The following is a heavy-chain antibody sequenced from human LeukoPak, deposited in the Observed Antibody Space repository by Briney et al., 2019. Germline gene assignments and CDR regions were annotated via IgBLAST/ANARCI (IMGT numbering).Heavy chain of an antibody. J-gene: IGHJ4*02. V-gene: IGHV3-20*04. CDR1: GFTFDDSG. CDR3: ARDLGNSISFFDY. D-gene: IGHD7-27*01. CDR2: ITWNGGRT. Sequence: GGSLRLPCAASGFTFDDSGMSWVRLAPGKGLEWVSGITWNGGRTGYADSVKGRFTISRDNAKNSLYLQMSSLRAEDAALYYCARDLGNSISFFDYWGQGTLVTVSS.